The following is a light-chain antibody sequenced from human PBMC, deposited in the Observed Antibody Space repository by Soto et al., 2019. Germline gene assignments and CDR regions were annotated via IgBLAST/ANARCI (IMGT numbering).Light chain of an antibody. J-gene: IGLJ2*01. V-gene: IGLV2-8*01. CDR1: SRDIGAYDY. Sequence: QAVVTQPPSASGSPGQSVIISCTGTSRDIGAYDYVSWFQQHPGKAPKLLIYEFKKRPSGVPDRFSGSKSANTASLTVSEIQAEDEADYYCSAYAERNTVLFGGGTKLTVL. CDR3: SAYAERNTVL. CDR2: EFK.